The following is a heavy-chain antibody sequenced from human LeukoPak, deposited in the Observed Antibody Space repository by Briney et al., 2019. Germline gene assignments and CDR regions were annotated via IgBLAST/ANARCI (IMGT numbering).Heavy chain of an antibody. J-gene: IGHJ4*02. CDR3: AGDYNSMTGLNY. CDR2: IRAQANNDAT. Sequence: GGSLRLSCAASGFTFSDSAMHWVRQASGKGLEWLGRIRAQANNDATAYGASVKGRFIISRDDSRNTAYLQMNSLKTEDTAVYYCAGDYNSMTGLNYWGQGTLVTVSS. V-gene: IGHV3-73*01. D-gene: IGHD2/OR15-2a*01. CDR1: GFTFSDSA.